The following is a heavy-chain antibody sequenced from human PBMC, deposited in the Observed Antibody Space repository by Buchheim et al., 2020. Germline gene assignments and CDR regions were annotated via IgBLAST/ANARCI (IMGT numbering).Heavy chain of an antibody. CDR3: ARNYANYYYYMDV. V-gene: IGHV4-61*01. Sequence: QVQLQESGPGLVKPLETLSLTCTVSGGSVSSGSHYWSWIRQPPGKGLEWIGFIYYSGRTDYNPSLKSRVTISVDTSKNQFSLKLSSVTAADTAVYYCARNYANYYYYMDVWGKGTT. J-gene: IGHJ6*03. D-gene: IGHD1-7*01. CDR2: IYYSGRT. CDR1: GGSVSSGSHY.